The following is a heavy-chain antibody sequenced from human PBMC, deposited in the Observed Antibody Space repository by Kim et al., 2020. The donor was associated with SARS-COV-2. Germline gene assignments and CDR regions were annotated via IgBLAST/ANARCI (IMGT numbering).Heavy chain of an antibody. CDR3: ARLNTKRGYSGYDHFDY. CDR1: GGSISSYY. D-gene: IGHD5-12*01. V-gene: IGHV4-59*13. J-gene: IGHJ4*02. Sequence: SETLSLTCTVSGGSISSYYWSWIRQPPGKGLEWIGYIYYSGSTNYNPSLKSRVTISVDTSKNQFSLKLSSVTAADTAVYYCARLNTKRGYSGYDHFDYWGQGTLVTVSS. CDR2: IYYSGST.